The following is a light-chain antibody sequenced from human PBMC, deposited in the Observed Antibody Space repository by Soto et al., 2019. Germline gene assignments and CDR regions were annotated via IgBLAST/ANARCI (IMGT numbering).Light chain of an antibody. V-gene: IGKV1-39*01. CDR1: ETISTY. Sequence: DLQMTQSPSSLSASVGDRVTIACRASETISTYLSWYQQKPGKAPKLLIYTTSTLHTGVPSRFSGSGFGTDFTLTINNLQPEDFAIYYCQQSYSMSYSFGPGTKV. CDR2: TTS. J-gene: IGKJ3*01. CDR3: QQSYSMSYS.